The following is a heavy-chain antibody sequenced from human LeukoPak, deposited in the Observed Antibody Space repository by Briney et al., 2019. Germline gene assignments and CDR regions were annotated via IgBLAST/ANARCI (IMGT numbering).Heavy chain of an antibody. CDR3: ARGKRGLKWELLLRPYYYYGMDV. CDR2: ISGSGGST. Sequence: PGGSLRLSCAASGFTFSSYAMSWVRQAPGKGLEWVSAISGSGGSTYYADSVKGRLTISRDNSKNTLFLQMNSLRAEDTAVYYCARGKRGLKWELLLRPYYYYGMDVWGQGTTVTVSS. D-gene: IGHD1-26*01. V-gene: IGHV3-23*01. J-gene: IGHJ6*02. CDR1: GFTFSSYA.